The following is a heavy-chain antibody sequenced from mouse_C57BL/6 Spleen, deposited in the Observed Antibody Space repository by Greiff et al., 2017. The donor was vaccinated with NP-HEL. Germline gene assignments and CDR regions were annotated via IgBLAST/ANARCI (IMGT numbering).Heavy chain of an antibody. CDR2: IDPETGGT. J-gene: IGHJ4*01. V-gene: IGHV1-15*01. CDR3: TRRDSNDYYAMDY. CDR1: GYTFTDYE. Sequence: QVQLQQSGAELVRPGASVTLSCKASGYTFTDYEMHWVKQTPVHGLEWIGAIDPETGGTAYNQKFKGKAILTADKSSSTAYMGLRSLTSEDSAVYYCTRRDSNDYYAMDYWGQGTSVTVSS. D-gene: IGHD2-5*01.